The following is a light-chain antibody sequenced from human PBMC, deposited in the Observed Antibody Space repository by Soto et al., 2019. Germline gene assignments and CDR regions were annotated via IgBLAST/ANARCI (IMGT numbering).Light chain of an antibody. Sequence: QSALTQPASVSGSPGQSITISCTGTSSDVGGYIYVSWYLQYPGKAPKLIIYEVRNRPSGVSNRFSGSKSGDTASLTISGRQADDAAYYYCSSYTSSSTLVFGTGTKSTVL. CDR3: SSYTSSSTLV. V-gene: IGLV2-14*01. J-gene: IGLJ1*01. CDR2: EVR. CDR1: SSDVGGYIY.